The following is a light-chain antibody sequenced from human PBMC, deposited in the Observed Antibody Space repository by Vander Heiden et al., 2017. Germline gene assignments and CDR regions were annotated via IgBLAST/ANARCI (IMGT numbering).Light chain of an antibody. CDR1: SSDVGGYNY. CDR2: EVS. CDR3: SSYTSSSTRV. V-gene: IGLV2-14*01. J-gene: IGLJ1*01. Sequence: QSALTQPASVSGSPGQSLTISCTGTSSDVGGYNYVSWYQQHPGKAPKLMIYEVSNRPSGVSNRFSGSKSGNTASLTISGLQAEDEADYYFSSYTSSSTRVFGTGTKVTVL.